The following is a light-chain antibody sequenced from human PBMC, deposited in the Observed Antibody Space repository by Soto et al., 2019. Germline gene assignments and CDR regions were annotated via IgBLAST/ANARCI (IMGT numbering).Light chain of an antibody. J-gene: IGLJ1*01. Sequence: QSVLTQPASVSGSPGQSITISCTGTSSDVGGYNYVSWYQQRPGKAPKLMIYDVSNRPSRVSNRFSGSKSGNTASLTISGLQAEDEADYYCSSYTSSSTLYVFGPGTKLNVL. CDR3: SSYTSSSTLYV. V-gene: IGLV2-14*01. CDR2: DVS. CDR1: SSDVGGYNY.